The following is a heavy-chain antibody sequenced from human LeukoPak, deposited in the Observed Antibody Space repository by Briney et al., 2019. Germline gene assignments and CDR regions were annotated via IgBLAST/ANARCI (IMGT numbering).Heavy chain of an antibody. J-gene: IGHJ3*02. Sequence: GGSLRLSCAASGFTFSSYAMHWVRQAPGKGLENVSAISSNGGSTYYANSVKGRFTISRDNSKNTLYLQMGSLRSDDTAVYYCARLGYCSSTSCLGAFDIWGQGTMVTVSS. CDR2: ISSNGGST. V-gene: IGHV3-64*01. D-gene: IGHD2-2*01. CDR1: GFTFSSYA. CDR3: ARLGYCSSTSCLGAFDI.